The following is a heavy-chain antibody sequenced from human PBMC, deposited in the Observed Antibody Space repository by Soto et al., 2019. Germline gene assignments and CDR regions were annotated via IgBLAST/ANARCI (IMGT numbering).Heavy chain of an antibody. Sequence: GGSLRLSCAASGFTFTDYALSWVRQAPGKGLESVATISGIGGSTYLADSVKGRLSISRDNSKNTVSLLMNSLRAEDTAVYFCARGSTGYISSWYYFDYWGRGTLVTASS. D-gene: IGHD6-13*01. CDR3: ARGSTGYISSWYYFDY. J-gene: IGHJ4*02. CDR1: GFTFTDYA. V-gene: IGHV3-23*01. CDR2: ISGIGGST.